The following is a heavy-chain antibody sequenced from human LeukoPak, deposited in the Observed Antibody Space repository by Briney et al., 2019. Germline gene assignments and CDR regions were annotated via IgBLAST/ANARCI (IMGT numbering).Heavy chain of an antibody. J-gene: IGHJ1*01. D-gene: IGHD3-22*01. V-gene: IGHV4-38-2*02. Sequence: RPSETLSLTCTVSGYSISSGYYWGWIRQPPGQGLEWIGSIYHSGSTYYNPSLKSRVTISVDTSKNQFSLKLRSVTAADTAVYYCARVVQSTDSSGFYLPEYFQHWGQGTLVTVSS. CDR3: ARVVQSTDSSGFYLPEYFQH. CDR2: IYHSGST. CDR1: GYSISSGYY.